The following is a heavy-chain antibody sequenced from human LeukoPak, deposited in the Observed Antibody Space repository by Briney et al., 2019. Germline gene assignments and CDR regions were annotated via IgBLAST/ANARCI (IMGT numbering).Heavy chain of an antibody. CDR3: ARDGSTGYFDY. CDR1: GYSISSGYY. Sequence: SETLSLTCAVSGYSISSGYYWGWIRQPPGKGLEWISSKYHSGSTYCNPYLKSRVTISVDKSKNQFSLKLSSLTAADTAVYYCARDGSTGYFDYWGQGTLVTVSS. CDR2: KYHSGST. J-gene: IGHJ4*02. V-gene: IGHV4-38-2*02. D-gene: IGHD1-14*01.